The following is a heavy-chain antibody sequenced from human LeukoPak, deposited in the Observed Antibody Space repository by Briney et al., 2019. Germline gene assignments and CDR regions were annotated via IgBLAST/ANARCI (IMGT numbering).Heavy chain of an antibody. CDR1: GFTFTNYA. Sequence: GRSLRLSCAASGFTFTNYAMHWVRQAPGKGLEWVAVISYDGSNKYYADSVKGRFTISRDNSKNTLYLQMNSLRAEDTAVYSCAREVPYYDSSGYYDYWGQGTVVTVS. CDR3: AREVPYYDSSGYYDY. V-gene: IGHV3-30-3*01. CDR2: ISYDGSNK. D-gene: IGHD3-22*01. J-gene: IGHJ4*02.